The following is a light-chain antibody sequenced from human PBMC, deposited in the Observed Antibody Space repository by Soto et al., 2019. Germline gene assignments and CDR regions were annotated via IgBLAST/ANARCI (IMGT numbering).Light chain of an antibody. V-gene: IGKV3-15*01. CDR1: QSVSSN. Sequence: EIVMTQSPATLSVSPGERATLSCRASQSVSSNLAWYQQKPGQAPRLLIYGASTRATGIPARFSGSGSGTEFTLTISSLQSADVAVYYCQQYNNWWTFGQGTKVEIK. J-gene: IGKJ1*01. CDR2: GAS. CDR3: QQYNNWWT.